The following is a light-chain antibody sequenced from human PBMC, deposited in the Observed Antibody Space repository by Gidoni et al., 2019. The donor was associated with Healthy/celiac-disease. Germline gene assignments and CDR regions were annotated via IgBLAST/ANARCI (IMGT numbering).Light chain of an antibody. Sequence: DIVMTQSPLSLPVTTGEPASISCRSSQSLLHSNGYNYLDWYLQKPGQSPQLLIYLGANRASGVPDRFSGSGSGTDFTLKISRGEDEDVGVYYCMQALQTRVTCGPXTKVDIK. CDR2: LGA. V-gene: IGKV2-28*01. CDR3: MQALQTRVT. CDR1: QSLLHSNGYNY. J-gene: IGKJ3*01.